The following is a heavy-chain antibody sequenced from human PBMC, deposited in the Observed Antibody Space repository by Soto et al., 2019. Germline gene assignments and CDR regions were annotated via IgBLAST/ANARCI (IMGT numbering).Heavy chain of an antibody. CDR3: ARREQSDYYYMEV. V-gene: IGHV3-64*01. Sequence: GGSLRLSCAASGFTFSNYAMDWVRQAPGKVLEYVSGISSNGVGTYYANSVKDRFTISRDNSKNTLYLQMGSLRAEDMAVYYCARREQSDYYYMEVSGKGTSVTVSS. CDR2: ISSNGVGT. D-gene: IGHD6-19*01. J-gene: IGHJ6*03. CDR1: GFTFSNYA.